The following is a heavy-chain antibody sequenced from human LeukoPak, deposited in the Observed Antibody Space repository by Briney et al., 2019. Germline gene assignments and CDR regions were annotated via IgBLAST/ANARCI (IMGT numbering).Heavy chain of an antibody. J-gene: IGHJ6*03. Sequence: PSETLSLTXTVSGGSISSYYWSWIRQPAGKGLEWIGRIYTSGSTNCNPSLKSRVAMSVDTSKNQFSLKLSSVTAADTAVYYCARESSGIAAAGYYYYYMDVWGKGTTVTVSS. D-gene: IGHD6-13*01. V-gene: IGHV4-4*07. CDR1: GGSISSYY. CDR2: IYTSGST. CDR3: ARESSGIAAAGYYYYYMDV.